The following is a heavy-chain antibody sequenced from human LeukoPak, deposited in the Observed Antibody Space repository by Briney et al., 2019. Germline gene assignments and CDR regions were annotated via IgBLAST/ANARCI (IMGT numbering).Heavy chain of an antibody. CDR3: ARRVSGSYLDY. J-gene: IGHJ4*02. D-gene: IGHD3-10*01. CDR1: GFAFSTYG. V-gene: IGHV3-48*02. Sequence: GGALLQSCAASGFAFSTYGMNSVRQPPRKRLEWVSYITSRNTIYYADSVKGRFTISRDNVKNSLYLEMNSLRDDDTAVYYCARRVSGSYLDYWGQGTLVTVSS. CDR2: ITSRNTI.